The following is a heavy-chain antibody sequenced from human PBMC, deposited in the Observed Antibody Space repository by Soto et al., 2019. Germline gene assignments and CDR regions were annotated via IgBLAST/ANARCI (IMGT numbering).Heavy chain of an antibody. CDR1: GGTFSSYT. CDR3: AREPYSSSSDYYYYGMDV. Sequence: ASVKVSCKASGGTFSSYTISWVRQAPGQGLEWMGWIIPNIGGTNYAQKFQGWVTMTRDTSISTAYMELSRLRSDDTAVYYCAREPYSSSSDYYYYGMDVWGQGTTVTVSS. J-gene: IGHJ6*02. V-gene: IGHV1-2*04. CDR2: IIPNIGGT. D-gene: IGHD6-6*01.